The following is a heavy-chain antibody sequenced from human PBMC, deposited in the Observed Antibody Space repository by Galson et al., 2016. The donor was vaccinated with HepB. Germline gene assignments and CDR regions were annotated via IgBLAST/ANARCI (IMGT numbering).Heavy chain of an antibody. CDR3: ARKGLSGGDWFFDL. Sequence: SVKVSCKAFGYTFTSYQLHWVRQAPGQGLEWMGVINPSGGDTNYVQKFQGRVTMTRDTSTSTVYLELSSLRSEDTAVYYGARKGLSGGDWFFDLWGRGTLVTVFS. V-gene: IGHV1-46*01. CDR2: INPSGGDT. J-gene: IGHJ2*01. CDR1: GYTFTSYQ. D-gene: IGHD4/OR15-4a*01.